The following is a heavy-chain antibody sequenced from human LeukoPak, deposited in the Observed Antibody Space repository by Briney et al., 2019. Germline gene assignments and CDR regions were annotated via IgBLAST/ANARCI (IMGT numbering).Heavy chain of an antibody. Sequence: GASVKVSCKASGYTFTGYYMPWVRQAPGQGLEWMGRINPNSGGTNYAQKFQSRVTMTRDTSISTAYMELSRLRSDDTAVYYCARAQCPYYYMDVWGKGTTVTVSS. CDR2: INPNSGGT. V-gene: IGHV1-2*06. CDR1: GYTFTGYY. J-gene: IGHJ6*03. CDR3: ARAQCPYYYMDV.